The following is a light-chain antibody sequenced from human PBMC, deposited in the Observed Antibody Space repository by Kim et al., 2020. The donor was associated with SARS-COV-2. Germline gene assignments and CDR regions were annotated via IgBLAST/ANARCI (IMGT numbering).Light chain of an antibody. Sequence: ASVGETVTITCRANQDIRNYLAWFQQKPGKAPKSLIFAADSLQSAVPSRFSGSGFGTDFNLTINTLHSEDFATYYCQQYNKYPITFGQGTRLEIK. J-gene: IGKJ5*01. CDR2: AAD. V-gene: IGKV1-16*01. CDR1: QDIRNY. CDR3: QQYNKYPIT.